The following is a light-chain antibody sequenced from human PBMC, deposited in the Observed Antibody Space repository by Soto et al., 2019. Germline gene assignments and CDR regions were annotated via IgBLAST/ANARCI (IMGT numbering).Light chain of an antibody. J-gene: IGLJ1*01. CDR2: DVS. V-gene: IGLV2-14*01. CDR1: SSDVGGYNY. CDR3: SSYTSSSPLYV. Sequence: QSALTQPASVSRTPGQSITISCTRTSSDVGGYNYVSWYQQHPGKAPKLMIYDVSNRPSGVSNRFSGSKSGNTASLTISGLQAEDEADYYCSSYTSSSPLYVFGTGTKLTVL.